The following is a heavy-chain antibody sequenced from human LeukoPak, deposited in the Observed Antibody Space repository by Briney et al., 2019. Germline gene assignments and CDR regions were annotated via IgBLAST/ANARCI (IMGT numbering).Heavy chain of an antibody. CDR1: GFTFSSYA. J-gene: IGHJ5*02. V-gene: IGHV3-23*01. CDR2: ISGSGGST. Sequence: GGSLRLSCAASGFTFSSYAMSWVRQPPGKGLEWVSAISGSGGSTYYADSVKGRFTISRDNSKNTLYLQMSSLRAEDTAVYYCAKSRADSSGWYSSTWFDPWGQGTLVTVSS. CDR3: AKSRADSSGWYSSTWFDP. D-gene: IGHD6-19*01.